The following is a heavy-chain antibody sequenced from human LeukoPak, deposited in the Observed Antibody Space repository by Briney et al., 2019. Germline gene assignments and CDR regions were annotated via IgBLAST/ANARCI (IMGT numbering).Heavy chain of an antibody. Sequence: GGSLRLSCAASGFTFSTYAMSWVRQAPGKGLEWVSAIGGSGGRTYYADSVKGRFTISRDNFKNTLYLQMNSLRAEDTAIYYCAKAGPEFNWNDGGFFDYWGQGTLVTVSS. D-gene: IGHD1-20*01. V-gene: IGHV3-23*01. J-gene: IGHJ4*02. CDR2: IGGSGGRT. CDR3: AKAGPEFNWNDGGFFDY. CDR1: GFTFSTYA.